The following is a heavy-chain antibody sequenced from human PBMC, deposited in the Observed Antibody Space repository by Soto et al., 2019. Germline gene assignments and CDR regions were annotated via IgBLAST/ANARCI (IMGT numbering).Heavy chain of an antibody. CDR1: GYTFTSYA. CDR3: ARWSGYWSGGSCYYYFDY. J-gene: IGHJ4*02. D-gene: IGHD2-15*01. Sequence: QVQLVQSGAEVKKPGASVKVSCKASGYTFTSYAMHWVRQAPGQRLEWMGWINAGNGNTKYSQKFQGRVTITSDTSASTAYMELSSLRSEDTAVYYCARWSGYWSGGSCYYYFDYCGQGTLVTFSS. V-gene: IGHV1-3*01. CDR2: INAGNGNT.